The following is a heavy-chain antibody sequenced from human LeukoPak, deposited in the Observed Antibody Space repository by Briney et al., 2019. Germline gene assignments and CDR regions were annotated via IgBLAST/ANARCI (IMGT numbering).Heavy chain of an antibody. CDR2: IYYSGST. Sequence: SETLSLTCTVSGGSISSYYWSWIRQPPGQGLEWIGYIYYSGSTKYNPSLKSRVTISVDTSKNQFSLKLSSVTAADTAVYYCARHGDSSGWYGAFDIWGQGTMVTVSS. V-gene: IGHV4-59*08. D-gene: IGHD6-19*01. J-gene: IGHJ3*02. CDR3: ARHGDSSGWYGAFDI. CDR1: GGSISSYY.